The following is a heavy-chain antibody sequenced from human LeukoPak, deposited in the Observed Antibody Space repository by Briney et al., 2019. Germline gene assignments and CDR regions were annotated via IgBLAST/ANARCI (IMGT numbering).Heavy chain of an antibody. CDR3: AKSRVLYGDYSIDY. D-gene: IGHD4-17*01. J-gene: IGHJ4*02. CDR1: GFTFDDYA. Sequence: GGSLRLSCAASGFTFDDYAMHWVRQAPGKGLEWVSGISWNSGSIGYADSVKGRFTISRDKAKNSLYLQMNSLRAEDTALYYCAKSRVLYGDYSIDYWGQGTLVTVSS. V-gene: IGHV3-9*01. CDR2: ISWNSGSI.